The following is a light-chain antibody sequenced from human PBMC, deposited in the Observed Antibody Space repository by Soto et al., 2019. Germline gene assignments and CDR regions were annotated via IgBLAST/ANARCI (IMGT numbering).Light chain of an antibody. CDR1: QSVSSS. CDR2: DTS. Sequence: EILLTQSPATLSLSPGERATLSCRASQSVSSSLAWYQQKPGQAPRLLIYDTSNRATGVPARFSGSGSGTDFTLTISSLEPEDFAVYYCQQRYNWPPITFGQGTRLEIK. V-gene: IGKV3-11*01. CDR3: QQRYNWPPIT. J-gene: IGKJ5*01.